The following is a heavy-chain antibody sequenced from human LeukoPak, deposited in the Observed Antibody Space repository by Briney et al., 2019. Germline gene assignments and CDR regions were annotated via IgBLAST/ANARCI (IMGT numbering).Heavy chain of an antibody. CDR3: AKLVRQLGDY. J-gene: IGHJ4*02. CDR1: GFTFSSYG. CDR2: ISYDGSNK. Sequence: GRSLRLSCAASGFTFSSYGMHWVRQAPGKGLEWVAVISYDGSNKYYADSVKGRFTISRDNSKNTLYLQMNSLRAEDTAVYYCAKLVRQLGDYWGQGTLVTVSS. V-gene: IGHV3-30*18. D-gene: IGHD6-13*01.